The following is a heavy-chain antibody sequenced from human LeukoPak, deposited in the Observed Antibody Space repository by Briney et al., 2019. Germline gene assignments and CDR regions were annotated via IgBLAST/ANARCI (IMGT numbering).Heavy chain of an antibody. V-gene: IGHV3-23*01. CDR2: ISGGGGST. CDR1: GFTFTSYS. J-gene: IGHJ4*02. CDR3: AKGGKWDVTPFDY. D-gene: IGHD1-26*01. Sequence: GGSLRLSCAASGFTFTSYSMNWVRQAPGKGLEWVSTISGGGGSTCYADSVKGRFTISRDNSKNTLYLQVNSLRAEDTAVYYCAKGGKWDVTPFDYWGQGTLVTVSS.